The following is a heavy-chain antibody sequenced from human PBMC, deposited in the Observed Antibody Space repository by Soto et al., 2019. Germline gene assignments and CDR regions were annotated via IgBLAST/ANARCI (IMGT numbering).Heavy chain of an antibody. CDR1: GYTFTSYG. Sequence: QVQLVQSGAEVKKPGASVKVSCKASGYTFTSYGISWVRQAPGQGLEWMGWISAYNGNTNYAQKLQGRVTITTDTSTSTAYMELRSVRSDDTAVYYCAGSSDPTSYYYGMDVWGQGTTVTVSS. J-gene: IGHJ6*02. CDR3: AGSSDPTSYYYGMDV. CDR2: ISAYNGNT. V-gene: IGHV1-18*01. D-gene: IGHD4-17*01.